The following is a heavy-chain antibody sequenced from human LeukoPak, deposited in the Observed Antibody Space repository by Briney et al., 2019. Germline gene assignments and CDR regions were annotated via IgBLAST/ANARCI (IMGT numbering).Heavy chain of an antibody. J-gene: IGHJ6*03. V-gene: IGHV3-21*01. CDR3: ARGRRLFYYYYVDV. D-gene: IGHD2-21*01. CDR2: ISSSSSYI. CDR1: GFTFSSYE. Sequence: GGSLRLSCAASGFTFSSYEMNWVRQAPGKWLEWVSSISSSSSYIYYADSVKGRFTISRDNAKNSLYLQMNSLRAEDTAVHYCARGRRLFYYYYVDVWGKGTTVTVSS.